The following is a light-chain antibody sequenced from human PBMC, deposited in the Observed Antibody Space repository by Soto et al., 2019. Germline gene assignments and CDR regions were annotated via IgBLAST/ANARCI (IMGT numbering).Light chain of an antibody. V-gene: IGLV2-14*01. CDR2: EVA. Sequence: QSALTQPASVTGSPGQSITISCTGTSSDVGGSNHVSWYQHSPGTTPKLIIYEVANRPSGISDRFSASKSGNTASLIISGLQPEDEANYYCSSYTNRKSWVFGGGTKVTVL. J-gene: IGLJ3*02. CDR3: SSYTNRKSWV. CDR1: SSDVGGSNH.